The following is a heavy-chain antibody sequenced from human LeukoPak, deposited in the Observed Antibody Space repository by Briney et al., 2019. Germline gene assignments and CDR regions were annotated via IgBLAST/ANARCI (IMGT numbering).Heavy chain of an antibody. V-gene: IGHV3-7*01. CDR2: IKQVGRET. D-gene: IGHD6-13*01. Sequence: GGSLRLSCAASGFTFSSSWVGWSGQPPGRGLDWVANIKQVGRETYYVASRKGRSTISTDNAKNSLYLQMNSLRGEDTAVYYCAREFGIAAAAPSDDWGQGTLVTVP. CDR3: AREFGIAAAAPSDD. CDR1: GFTFSSSW. J-gene: IGHJ4*02.